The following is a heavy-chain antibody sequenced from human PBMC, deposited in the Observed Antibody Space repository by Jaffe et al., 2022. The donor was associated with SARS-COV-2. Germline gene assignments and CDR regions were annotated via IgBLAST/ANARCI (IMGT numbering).Heavy chain of an antibody. J-gene: IGHJ4*02. CDR2: INHSGST. Sequence: QVQLQQWGAGLLKPSETLSLTCAVYGGSFSGYYWSWIRQPPGKGLEWIGEINHSGSTNYNPSLKSRVTISVDTSKNQFSLKLSSVTAADTAVYYCASLSSSWYIYFDYWGQGTLVTVSS. V-gene: IGHV4-34*01. CDR3: ASLSSSWYIYFDY. CDR1: GGSFSGYY. D-gene: IGHD6-13*01.